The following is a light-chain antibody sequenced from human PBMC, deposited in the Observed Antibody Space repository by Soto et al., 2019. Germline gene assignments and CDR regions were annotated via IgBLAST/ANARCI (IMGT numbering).Light chain of an antibody. V-gene: IGKV3-15*01. CDR2: EAS. CDR1: ESISSH. Sequence: EIVMTQSPATLSVSPGERATLSCRASESISSHLAWYQQKPGQAPRLLIYEASTRATGISARFSGSGSRTEFTLTISSLQSEDFAVYYCQQYYYLWTFGQGTRVEIK. J-gene: IGKJ1*01. CDR3: QQYYYLWT.